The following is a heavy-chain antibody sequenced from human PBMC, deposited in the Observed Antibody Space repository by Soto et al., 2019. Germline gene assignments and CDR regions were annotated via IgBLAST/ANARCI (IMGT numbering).Heavy chain of an antibody. CDR3: ASRELLDYYYGMDV. CDR1: GFTFSSYA. J-gene: IGHJ6*02. D-gene: IGHD1-26*01. V-gene: IGHV3-23*01. CDR2: ISGSGGST. Sequence: EVQLLESGGGLVQPGGSLRLSCAACGFTFSSYAMSWVRQAPGKGLEWVSAISGSGGSTYYADSVKGRFTISRDNSKNTLYLQMNSLRAEDTAVYYCASRELLDYYYGMDVWGQGTTVTVSS.